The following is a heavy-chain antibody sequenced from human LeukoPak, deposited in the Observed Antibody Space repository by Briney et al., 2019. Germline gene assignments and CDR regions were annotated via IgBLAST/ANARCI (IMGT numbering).Heavy chain of an antibody. Sequence: SETLSLTCAVYGGSFSGYYWSWIRQPPGKGLEWIGEINHSGVTNYNPSLKSRVTISVDTSKNQFSLKLSSVTAADTAVYYCAESIAVAGHYFDYWGQGTLVTVSS. V-gene: IGHV4-34*01. CDR2: INHSGVT. D-gene: IGHD6-19*01. CDR1: GGSFSGYY. J-gene: IGHJ4*02. CDR3: AESIAVAGHYFDY.